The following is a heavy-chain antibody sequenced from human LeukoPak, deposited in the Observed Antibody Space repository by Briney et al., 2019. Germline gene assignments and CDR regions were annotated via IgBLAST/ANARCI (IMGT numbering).Heavy chain of an antibody. CDR2: INHSGST. V-gene: IGHV4-34*01. J-gene: IGHJ6*03. CDR3: ARLFGKVTTAYYYYYYYMDV. CDR1: GGSFSGYY. Sequence: SETLSLTCAVYGGSFSGYYWSWIRQPPGKGLEWIGEINHSGSTNYNPSLKSRVTISVDTSKNQFSLKLSSVTAADTAVYYCARLFGKVTTAYYYYYYYMDVWGKGTTVTISS. D-gene: IGHD4-11*01.